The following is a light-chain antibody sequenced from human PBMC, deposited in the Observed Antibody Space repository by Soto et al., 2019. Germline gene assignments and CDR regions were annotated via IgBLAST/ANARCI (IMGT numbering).Light chain of an antibody. V-gene: IGKV3-11*01. Sequence: DIVLTQSAATLFLSPGEGGNLXCRASQSGSSNLAWYQQKPGQAPRLLIYEASNRAKGIPARFSCSGSVTDFTRPISSLEPEDFAVYYCQQRSNWPPAFGQGTRLEIK. J-gene: IGKJ5*01. CDR1: QSGSSN. CDR2: EAS. CDR3: QQRSNWPPA.